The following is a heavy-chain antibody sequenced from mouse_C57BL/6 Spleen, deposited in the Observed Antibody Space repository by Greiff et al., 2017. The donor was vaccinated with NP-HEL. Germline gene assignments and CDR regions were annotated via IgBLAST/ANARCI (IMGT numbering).Heavy chain of an antibody. CDR2: INPNNGGT. V-gene: IGHV1-26*01. CDR3: ARLWKLRGLYFDV. Sequence: EVQLQQSGPELVKPGASVKISCKASGYTFTDYYMNWVKQSHGKSLEWIGDINPNNGGTSYNQKFKGKATLTVDKSSSTAYMELRSLTSEDSAVYYCARLWKLRGLYFDVWGTGTTVTVSS. D-gene: IGHD2-1*01. CDR1: GYTFTDYY. J-gene: IGHJ1*03.